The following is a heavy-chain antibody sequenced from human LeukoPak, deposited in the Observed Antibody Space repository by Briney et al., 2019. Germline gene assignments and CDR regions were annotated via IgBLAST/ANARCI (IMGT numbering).Heavy chain of an antibody. D-gene: IGHD5-12*01. Sequence: ASVKVSCKASGYTFTSYYIHWVRQAPGQGLEWTGIINPSGGSTSYAQKFQGRVTMTRDTSTSTVYMELSSLRSEDTAVYYCARELSVYSGYDHDAFDIWGQGTMVTVSS. CDR3: ARELSVYSGYDHDAFDI. CDR1: GYTFTSYY. V-gene: IGHV1-46*01. J-gene: IGHJ3*02. CDR2: INPSGGST.